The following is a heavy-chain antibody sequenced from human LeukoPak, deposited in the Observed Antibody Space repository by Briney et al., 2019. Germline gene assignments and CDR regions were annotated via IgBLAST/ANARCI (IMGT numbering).Heavy chain of an antibody. Sequence: SETLSLTCTVSGGSISSSSYYWGWIRQPPGKGLEWIGSIYYSRSTYYNPSLKSRVTISVDTSKNQFSLKLSSVTAAGTAVYYCARQPIVVGTGFDPWGQGTLVTVSS. D-gene: IGHD2-21*02. V-gene: IGHV4-39*01. CDR3: ARQPIVVGTGFDP. CDR1: GGSISSSSYY. CDR2: IYYSRST. J-gene: IGHJ5*02.